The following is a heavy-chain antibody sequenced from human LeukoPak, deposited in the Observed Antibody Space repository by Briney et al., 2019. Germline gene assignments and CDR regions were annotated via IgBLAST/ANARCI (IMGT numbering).Heavy chain of an antibody. J-gene: IGHJ4*02. CDR1: GGSFSGYY. Sequence: SEILSLTCAVYGGSFSGYYWSWIRQPPGKGLEWIGEINHSGSTNYNPSLKSRVTISVDTSKNQFSLKLSSVTAADTAVYYCARDDSSGYHLWGQGTLVTVSS. CDR3: ARDDSSGYHL. D-gene: IGHD3-22*01. CDR2: INHSGST. V-gene: IGHV4-34*01.